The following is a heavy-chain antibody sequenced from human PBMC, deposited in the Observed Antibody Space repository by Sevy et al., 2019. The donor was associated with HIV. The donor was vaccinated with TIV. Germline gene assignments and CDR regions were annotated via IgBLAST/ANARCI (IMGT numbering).Heavy chain of an antibody. D-gene: IGHD6-13*01. Sequence: SETLSLTCAVSGGSISSGGYSWSWIRQPPGKGLEWIGYIYHSGRTYYNPSLKSRVTISVDRSKNQFSLKLSSVTAADTAVYYCASFSSSWYHEYFQHWGQGTLVTVSS. J-gene: IGHJ1*01. V-gene: IGHV4-30-2*01. CDR3: ASFSSSWYHEYFQH. CDR1: GGSISSGGYS. CDR2: IYHSGRT.